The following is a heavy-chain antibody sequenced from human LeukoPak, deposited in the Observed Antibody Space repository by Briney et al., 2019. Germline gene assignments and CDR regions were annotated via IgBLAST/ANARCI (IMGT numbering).Heavy chain of an antibody. V-gene: IGHV3-23*01. CDR3: AKYGGAQGRDEHFDY. CDR1: GFTFSSYA. Sequence: GGSLSLSCAASGFTFSSYAMSWVRQAPGMGLEWVSAISGSGGSTYYADSVKGRFTISRDNSKNTLYLQMNSLRAEDTAVYYCAKYGGAQGRDEHFDYWGQGTLVTVSS. D-gene: IGHD3-10*01. J-gene: IGHJ4*02. CDR2: ISGSGGST.